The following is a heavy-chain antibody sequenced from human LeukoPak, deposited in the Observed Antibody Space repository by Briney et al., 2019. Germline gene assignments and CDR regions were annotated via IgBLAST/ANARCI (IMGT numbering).Heavy chain of an antibody. CDR1: GFTFSSYA. D-gene: IGHD5-18*01. CDR2: IKSKTDGGTA. J-gene: IGHJ3*01. V-gene: IGHV3-15*01. Sequence: GGSLRLSCAASGFTFSSYAMSWVRQAPGKGLEWVGRIKSKTDGGTADCAAPVKGRFTISRDDSQNTLYLQMNSLQIEDTAVYYCTTYASYAASWGQGTMVTVSS. CDR3: TTYASYAAS.